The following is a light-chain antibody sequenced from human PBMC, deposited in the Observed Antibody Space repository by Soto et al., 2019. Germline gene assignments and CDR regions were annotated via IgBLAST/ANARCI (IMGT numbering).Light chain of an antibody. V-gene: IGKV3D-15*01. CDR1: QSVSSY. CDR2: DAS. J-gene: IGKJ5*01. CDR3: QQYNSYPIT. Sequence: EIVMTQSPGTLSLSPGERATLSCRASQSVSSYLAWYQQKPGQAPRLLISDASDRATGIPDRFSGSGSGTDFTFTTSSLQPEDFATYYCQQYNSYPITFGQGTRLEIK.